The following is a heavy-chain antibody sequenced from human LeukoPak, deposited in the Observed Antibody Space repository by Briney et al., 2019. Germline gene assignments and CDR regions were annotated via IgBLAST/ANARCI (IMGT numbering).Heavy chain of an antibody. D-gene: IGHD6-19*01. CDR3: ARAYRAVAGNLPLDC. CDR1: RYTFTRYY. Sequence: GASVKVSYKPSRYTFTRYYMHWVRQAPAQGREGMGIINPSGGSTSYAQKFQGRVTMTRDMSTSTVYMELSSLRSEAPAVYYCARAYRAVAGNLPLDCWGKGTLVTVSS. CDR2: INPSGGST. V-gene: IGHV1-46*01. J-gene: IGHJ4*02.